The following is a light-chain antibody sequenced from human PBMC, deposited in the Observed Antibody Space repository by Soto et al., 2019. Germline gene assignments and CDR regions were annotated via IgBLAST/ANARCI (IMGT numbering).Light chain of an antibody. CDR3: QQYNNWPWT. CDR2: GAS. Sequence: ETLMTQSPATLSVSPGERATLSCRASQSVSSSYLAWYQQKPGQAPRLLIYGASTRATGVPARFSGSGSGTEFTLTISSLQSEDFAVYYCQQYNNWPWTFGQGTKVDIK. CDR1: QSVSSSY. V-gene: IGKV3-15*01. J-gene: IGKJ1*01.